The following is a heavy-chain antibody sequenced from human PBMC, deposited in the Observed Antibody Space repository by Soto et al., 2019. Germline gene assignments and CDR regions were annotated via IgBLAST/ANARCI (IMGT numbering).Heavy chain of an antibody. Sequence: EVQLVESGGGLVQPGRSLRLSCAASGFTFDDYAMHWVRQAPGKGLEWVSGISWNSGSIGYAESVKGRFTIYRDNAKNSLYLQMNSLRAEDTALYYCAKDLGYSSWYGGADYYYYDGMDVWGPGTTVTVSS. D-gene: IGHD6-13*01. CDR3: AKDLGYSSWYGGADYYYYDGMDV. CDR2: ISWNSGSI. V-gene: IGHV3-9*01. J-gene: IGHJ6*02. CDR1: GFTFDDYA.